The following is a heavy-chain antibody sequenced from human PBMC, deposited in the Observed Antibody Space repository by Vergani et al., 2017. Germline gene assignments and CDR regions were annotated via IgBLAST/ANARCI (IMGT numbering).Heavy chain of an antibody. J-gene: IGHJ4*02. D-gene: IGHD3-16*02. CDR2: IYSSGST. CDR3: ARSVITFGGVIVELDY. CDR1: GGSISSGSYY. V-gene: IGHV4-31*03. Sequence: QVQLQESGPGLVKPSQTLSLTCTVSGGSISSGSYYWSWIRQHPGKGLEWIGYIYSSGSTYYNPSLKRRVSILVDTSKNQFSLKLRSVTAADTAVYYCARSVITFGGVIVELDYWGQGTLVTVSS.